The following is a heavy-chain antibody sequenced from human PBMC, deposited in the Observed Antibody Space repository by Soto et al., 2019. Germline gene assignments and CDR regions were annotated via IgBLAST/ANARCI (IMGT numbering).Heavy chain of an antibody. CDR2: IWDDGRRK. J-gene: IGHJ4*02. Sequence: PGGSLRLSCAASGFTFSLYGMHWVRQAPGKWLEWVAAIWDDGRRKDYADSVKDRLFISRDNSKNTLYLQLDSLRPEDTAVYYCATWQGSLNFHYWGQGXLVTVSS. CDR3: ATWQGSLNFHY. V-gene: IGHV3-33*01. CDR1: GFTFSLYG.